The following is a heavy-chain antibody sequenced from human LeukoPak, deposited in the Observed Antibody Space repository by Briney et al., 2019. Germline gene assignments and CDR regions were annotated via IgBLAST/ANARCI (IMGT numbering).Heavy chain of an antibody. Sequence: TPSETLSLTCTVSGGSISSGGYYWSWIRQHPGKGLEWIGYIYYSGSTYYNPSLKSRVTISVDTSKNQFSLKLSSVTAADTAVYYCARALRYYGSGSYPFDYWGQGTLVTVSS. CDR3: ARALRYYGSGSYPFDY. D-gene: IGHD3-10*01. V-gene: IGHV4-31*03. CDR1: GGSISSGGYY. J-gene: IGHJ4*02. CDR2: IYYSGST.